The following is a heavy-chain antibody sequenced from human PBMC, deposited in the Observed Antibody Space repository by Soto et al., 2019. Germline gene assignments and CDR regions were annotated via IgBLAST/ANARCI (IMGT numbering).Heavy chain of an antibody. CDR2: THYRSKWYN. V-gene: IGHV6-1*01. J-gene: IGHJ4*02. CDR3: ARGQSRYHVRFFHDF. CDR1: GDSVSSNTAT. D-gene: IGHD1-26*01. Sequence: PSQTLSLTCAISGDSVSSNTATWNWLRQSPSRGLEWLGRTHYRSKWYNDSALSVQGRIFITADTAKNQFSLDLHSLKSEDTAVYYCARGQSRYHVRFFHDFWGQGTLVTVSS.